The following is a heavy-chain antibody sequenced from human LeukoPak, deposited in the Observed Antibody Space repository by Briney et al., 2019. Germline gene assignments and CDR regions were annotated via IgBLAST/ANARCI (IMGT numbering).Heavy chain of an antibody. V-gene: IGHV3-23*01. J-gene: IGHJ5*02. CDR1: GFTFSSYA. Sequence: GGSLRLSCAASGFTFSSYAMSWVRQAPGMGLEWVSAISGSAIYYADSVKGRFTISRDNAKNSLYLQMNSLRAEDTALYYCARDPGATRPNWFDPWGQGTLVTVSS. CDR3: ARDPGATRPNWFDP. D-gene: IGHD6-6*01. CDR2: ISGSAI.